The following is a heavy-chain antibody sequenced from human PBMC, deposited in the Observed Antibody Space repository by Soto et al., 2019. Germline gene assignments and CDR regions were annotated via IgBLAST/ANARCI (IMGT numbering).Heavy chain of an antibody. V-gene: IGHV5-51*01. CDR3: ARERAYDSSGYRFDY. CDR1: GYSFTSYW. Sequence: GESLKISCKGSGYSFTSYWIGWVRQMPGKGLEWMGIIYPGDSDTRYSPSFQGQVTISADKSISTAYLQWSSLKASDTAMYYCARERAYDSSGYRFDYWGQGTLVTVS. CDR2: IYPGDSDT. D-gene: IGHD3-22*01. J-gene: IGHJ4*02.